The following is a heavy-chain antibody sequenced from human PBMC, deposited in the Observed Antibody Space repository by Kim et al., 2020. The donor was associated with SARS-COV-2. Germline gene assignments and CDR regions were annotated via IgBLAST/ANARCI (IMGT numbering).Heavy chain of an antibody. J-gene: IGHJ4*02. D-gene: IGHD3-10*01. Sequence: FQGRGTITRDTSASTAYMELSSLRSEDTAVYYCAREGRGFYYGSGSHFDYWGQGTLVTVSS. CDR3: AREGRGFYYGSGSHFDY. V-gene: IGHV1-3*01.